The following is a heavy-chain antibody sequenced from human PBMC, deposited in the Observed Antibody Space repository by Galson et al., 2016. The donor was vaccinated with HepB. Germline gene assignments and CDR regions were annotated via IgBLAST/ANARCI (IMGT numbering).Heavy chain of an antibody. CDR2: IRDNSGVNT. CDR3: ARDRTARAAVDL. D-gene: IGHD6-13*01. J-gene: IGHJ5*02. CDR1: AFSFSDYS. V-gene: IGHV3-48*04. Sequence: SLRLSCAASAFSFSDYSMHWVRQAPGKGLEWVSYIRDNSGVNTHYAGSVNGRFTISRDNAKNSLFLQMNSLRGEDTALYYCARDRTARAAVDLWGQGTLGTVSS.